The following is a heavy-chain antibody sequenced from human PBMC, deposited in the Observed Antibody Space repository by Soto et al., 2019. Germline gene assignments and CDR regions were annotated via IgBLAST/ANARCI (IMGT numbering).Heavy chain of an antibody. Sequence: QVQLVQSGAEVKKPGASVKVSCKASGYTFTGYSIPWVRQATGKGLELMGWIDPKNGDTNTEQKFQGRVTITRDTSITTAYMQLTSLISNDTAIYYCAREGYPTMVPRADYWGQASLVTVSS. V-gene: IGHV1-2*02. CDR1: GYTFTGYS. CDR2: IDPKNGDT. CDR3: AREGYPTMVPRADY. D-gene: IGHD3-10*01. J-gene: IGHJ4*02.